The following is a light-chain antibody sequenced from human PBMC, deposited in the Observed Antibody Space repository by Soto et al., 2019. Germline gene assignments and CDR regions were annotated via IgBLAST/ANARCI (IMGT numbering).Light chain of an antibody. CDR1: QNINIY. J-gene: IGKJ2*01. CDR3: QQRYRSPYT. V-gene: IGKV1-39*01. Sequence: IQLTQSPSSLSASVGDRVTVTCRASQNINIYLNWYQQKPGKAPTLLIYGASSLQSGFPSRFSGGGSRTDLTLTISSLQAEDFATYSCQQRYRSPYTFGQWTRLEI. CDR2: GAS.